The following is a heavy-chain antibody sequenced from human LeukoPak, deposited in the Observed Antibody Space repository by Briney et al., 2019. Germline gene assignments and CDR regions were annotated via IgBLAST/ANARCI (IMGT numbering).Heavy chain of an antibody. D-gene: IGHD6-6*01. CDR1: GFTFTSYA. Sequence: GGSLRLSCAASGFTFTSYAMHWVRQAPGKGLEFVSGITSNGFGTYYANSVRGRFTISRDNSKDTLYLQMDSLRTEDMAIYYCAREYASSSGNVFDYWGPGTLVTVSS. V-gene: IGHV3-64*01. J-gene: IGHJ4*02. CDR2: ITSNGFGT. CDR3: AREYASSSGNVFDY.